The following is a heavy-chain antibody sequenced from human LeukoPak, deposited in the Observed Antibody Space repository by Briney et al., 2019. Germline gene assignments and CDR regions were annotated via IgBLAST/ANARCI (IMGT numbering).Heavy chain of an antibody. Sequence: GVSVKVSCKAFGYTFTTYYMHWVRQAPGQGLEWMGIINPSGGSTFYAQKFQGRVTMTRDTSTSTVYMELSSLRSEDTAVYYCARRYCSGGSCSFEYWGQGTLVTVSS. CDR3: ARRYCSGGSCSFEY. CDR2: INPSGGST. D-gene: IGHD2-15*01. CDR1: GYTFTTYY. J-gene: IGHJ4*02. V-gene: IGHV1-46*01.